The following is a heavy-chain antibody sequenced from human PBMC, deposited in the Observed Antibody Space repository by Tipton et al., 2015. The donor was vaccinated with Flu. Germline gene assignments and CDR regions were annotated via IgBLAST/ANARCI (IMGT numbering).Heavy chain of an antibody. CDR2: MNPNSGNT. J-gene: IGHJ5*02. D-gene: IGHD3-22*01. Sequence: QLVQSGAEVKKPGASVKVSCKASGYTFTSYDINWVRQATGQGLEWMGWMNPNSGNTGYAQKFQGRVTMTRNTSISTVYMELSSLRSEDTAVYYCARFPTYYYDSGDYSRLERWFDPWGQGTLVTVSS. CDR1: GYTFTSYD. CDR3: ARFPTYYYDSGDYSRLERWFDP. V-gene: IGHV1-8*01.